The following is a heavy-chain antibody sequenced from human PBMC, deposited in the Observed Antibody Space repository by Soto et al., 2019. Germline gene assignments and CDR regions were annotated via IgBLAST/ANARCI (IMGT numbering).Heavy chain of an antibody. J-gene: IGHJ4*02. Sequence: QVQLVQSGAEVKKPGSSVKVSCKASGGIFSSYAISWLRQAPGQGLEWMGAVIPILRQAYYAQDFQDRVSITTDESTRTTYLELSSLRSDDTAVYFCARVSGIGAPPGTDYWGQGTLVTVSS. D-gene: IGHD6-6*01. CDR2: VIPILRQA. CDR3: ARVSGIGAPPGTDY. V-gene: IGHV1-69*01. CDR1: GGIFSSYA.